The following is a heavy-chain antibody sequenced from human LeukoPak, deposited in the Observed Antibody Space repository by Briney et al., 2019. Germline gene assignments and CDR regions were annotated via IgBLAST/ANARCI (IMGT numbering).Heavy chain of an antibody. CDR2: INPNNGGI. CDR1: GYTFSGYY. Sequence: ASVKVSCTASGYTFSGYYMHWVRQAPGQGLEWMGWINPNNGGIKYAHKVQGRVTMTRDLSISTAYMHLNRLGSDDTAVHYCGRAGGATDFDFWAQGTLVTVSS. D-gene: IGHD1-26*01. CDR3: GRAGGATDFDF. V-gene: IGHV1-2*02. J-gene: IGHJ4*02.